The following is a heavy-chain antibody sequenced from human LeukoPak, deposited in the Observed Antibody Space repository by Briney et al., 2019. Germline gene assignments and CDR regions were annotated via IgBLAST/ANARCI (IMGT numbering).Heavy chain of an antibody. V-gene: IGHV3-23*01. CDR3: AKDDHGGTGWRDYFDY. CDR1: GFTFSSYA. D-gene: IGHD6-19*01. Sequence: GGSLRLSCAASGFTFSSYAMSWVRQAPGKGLEWVSAISGSGGSTYYADSVKGHFTISRDNSKNTLYLQMNSLRAEDTAVYYCAKDDHGGTGWRDYFDYWGQGTLVTVSS. J-gene: IGHJ4*02. CDR2: ISGSGGST.